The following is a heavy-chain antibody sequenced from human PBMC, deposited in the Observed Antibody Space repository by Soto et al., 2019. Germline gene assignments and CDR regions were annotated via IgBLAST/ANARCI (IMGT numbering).Heavy chain of an antibody. Sequence: QVQLVQSGAEVKKPGSSVKVSCKASGGTFNSYALTWVRQAPGHGLEWMGGIIPIFRSTNYAQKFQGRVTITANRSTSTAYMELSSLRSHDTAVYYCARVLHPAYGSGWRSLYWDFDLWGRGTLVTVSS. D-gene: IGHD6-19*01. J-gene: IGHJ2*01. CDR3: ARVLHPAYGSGWRSLYWDFDL. CDR1: GGTFNSYA. CDR2: IIPIFRST. V-gene: IGHV1-69*06.